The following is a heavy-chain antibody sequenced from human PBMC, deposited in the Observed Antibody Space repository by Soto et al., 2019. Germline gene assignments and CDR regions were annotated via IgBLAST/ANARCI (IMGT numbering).Heavy chain of an antibody. Sequence: QLHPQESGPGLVKPSVTLSLICSVAVCPISSRGHFWACLRQPPGRGLEWLATIYYTGTTYYKPSLTSRLTISMDTSKDQFSLDLTSMTAADTALYFCARRVYSGSGRDYFDRWGQGSLVTVSS. CDR3: ARRVYSGSGRDYFDR. J-gene: IGHJ4*02. V-gene: IGHV4-39*01. CDR1: VCPISSRGHF. D-gene: IGHD1-26*01. CDR2: IYYTGTT.